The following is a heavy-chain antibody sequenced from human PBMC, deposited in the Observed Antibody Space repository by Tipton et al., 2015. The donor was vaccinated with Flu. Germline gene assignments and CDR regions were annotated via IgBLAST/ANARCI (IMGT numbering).Heavy chain of an antibody. Sequence: GSLRLSCAGSGFMFSSFWMGWVRQAPGKGLEWVASIKHDGGEEKYVDSVKGRFTISRDNAKNSVFLQMKSLRVEDTALYFCVRDRYGKGFDYWGQGTSVTVSS. CDR2: IKHDGGEE. D-gene: IGHD4-17*01. V-gene: IGHV3-7*01. J-gene: IGHJ4*02. CDR3: VRDRYGKGFDY. CDR1: GFMFSSFW.